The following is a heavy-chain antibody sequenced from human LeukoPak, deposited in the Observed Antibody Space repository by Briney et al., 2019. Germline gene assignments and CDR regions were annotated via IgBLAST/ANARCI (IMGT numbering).Heavy chain of an antibody. D-gene: IGHD1-26*01. J-gene: IGHJ4*02. CDR2: IIPIFGTA. CDR3: ARGGGSVGAIDY. V-gene: IGHV1-69*06. Sequence: SVKVSCKASGGTFSSYAISWVRQAPGQGLEWMGGIIPIFGTADYAQKFQGRVTITADKSTSTAYMELSSLRSEDTAVYYCARGGGSVGAIDYWGQGTLVTVSS. CDR1: GGTFSSYA.